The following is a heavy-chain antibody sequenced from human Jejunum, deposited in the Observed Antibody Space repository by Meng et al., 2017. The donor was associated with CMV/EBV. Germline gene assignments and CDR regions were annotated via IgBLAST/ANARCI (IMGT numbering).Heavy chain of an antibody. J-gene: IGHJ4*02. Sequence: SLKISCAASGFTFSSYEMNWVRQAPGKGLEWLSYINYGGSIKYYADSVKGRFTISRDNARNSLYLQMNSLRAEDTAVYYCTRQLDYWGQGTLVTVSS. CDR1: GFTFSSYE. CDR2: INYGGSIK. V-gene: IGHV3-48*03. D-gene: IGHD1-1*01. CDR3: TRQLDY.